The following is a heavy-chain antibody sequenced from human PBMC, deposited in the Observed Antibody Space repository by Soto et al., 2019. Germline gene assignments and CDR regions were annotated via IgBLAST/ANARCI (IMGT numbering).Heavy chain of an antibody. J-gene: IGHJ3*02. V-gene: IGHV1-8*02. D-gene: IGHD4-4*01. Sequence: ASVKVSCKASGGTFSSYAISWVRQAPGQGLEWMGWISAYNGNTNYAQKFQGRVTMTRNTSISTAYMELSSLRSEDTAVYYCATDGLRGYYSNYDAFDIWGQGTMVT. CDR1: GGTFSSYA. CDR2: ISAYNGNT. CDR3: ATDGLRGYYSNYDAFDI.